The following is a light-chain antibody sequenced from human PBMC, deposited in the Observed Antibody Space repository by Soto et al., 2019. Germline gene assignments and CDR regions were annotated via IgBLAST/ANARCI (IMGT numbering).Light chain of an antibody. Sequence: DIQMTQFPSSLSASVGDRVTITCRASQGVSAYLLWYQQRQGRAPRLLIYSASSLVSGVPSRFSGSGSGTNFTLTISRLQPEDFATYYCQQSYRTPHTFGRGTRLETK. CDR2: SAS. V-gene: IGKV1-39*01. CDR1: QGVSAY. CDR3: QQSYRTPHT. J-gene: IGKJ2*01.